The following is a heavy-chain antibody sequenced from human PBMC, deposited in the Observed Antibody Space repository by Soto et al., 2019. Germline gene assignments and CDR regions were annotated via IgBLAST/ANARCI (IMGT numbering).Heavy chain of an antibody. CDR2: IYYSGST. CDR3: ARRGRGSYPHYYYYGMDV. Sequence: SSETLSLTCTVSGGSISSSSYYWGWIRQPPGKGLEWIGSIYYSGSTYYNPSLKSRVTISVDTSKNQFSLKLSSVTAADTAVYYCARRGRGSYPHYYYYGMDVWGQGTTVTVSS. J-gene: IGHJ6*02. V-gene: IGHV4-39*01. CDR1: GGSISSSSYY. D-gene: IGHD1-26*01.